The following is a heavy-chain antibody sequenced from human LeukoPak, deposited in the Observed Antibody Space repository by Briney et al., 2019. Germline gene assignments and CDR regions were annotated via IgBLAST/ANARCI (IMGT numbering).Heavy chain of an antibody. CDR3: ARVDYDFWSGTRDYYYYGMDV. V-gene: IGHV1-69*13. J-gene: IGHJ6*02. Sequence: GASVKVSCKASGGTFGSYAISWVRQAPGQGLEWMGGIIPIFGTANYAQKFQGRVTITADESTSTAYMELSSLRSEDTAVYYCARVDYDFWSGTRDYYYYGMDVWGQGTTVTVSS. D-gene: IGHD3-3*01. CDR2: IIPIFGTA. CDR1: GGTFGSYA.